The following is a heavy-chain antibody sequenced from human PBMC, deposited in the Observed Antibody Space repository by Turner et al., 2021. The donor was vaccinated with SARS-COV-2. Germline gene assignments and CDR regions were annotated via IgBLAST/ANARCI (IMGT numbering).Heavy chain of an antibody. V-gene: IGHV4-39*01. Sequence: QLQLQESGPGLVKPSETLSLTCTVSGGSLRSSSYYWGWIRQPPGKGLEWIGSIYYSGSTYYNPSLKSRVTISVDTSKNQFSLKLSSVTAADTAVYYCAGEEVVFRASHTLYYYGMDVWGQGTTVTVSS. J-gene: IGHJ6*02. CDR3: AGEEVVFRASHTLYYYGMDV. D-gene: IGHD3-22*01. CDR1: GGSLRSSSYY. CDR2: IYYSGST.